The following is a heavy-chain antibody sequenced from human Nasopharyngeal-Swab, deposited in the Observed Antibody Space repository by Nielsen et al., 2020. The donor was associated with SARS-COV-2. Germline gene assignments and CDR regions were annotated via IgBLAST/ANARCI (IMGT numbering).Heavy chain of an antibody. D-gene: IGHD5-24*01. CDR1: GYSFTDYY. V-gene: IGHV1-2*06. CDR2: ISVYNGGT. Sequence: ASVKVSCKASGYSFTDYYMHWVRQAPGQGLEWVGRISVYNGGTDYAQKFQGRVTMTRDTSINTAFMEMRSLRSDDTAVYYCATPTDGYNFFHFWGQGAHVTVSS. J-gene: IGHJ4*02. CDR3: ATPTDGYNFFHF.